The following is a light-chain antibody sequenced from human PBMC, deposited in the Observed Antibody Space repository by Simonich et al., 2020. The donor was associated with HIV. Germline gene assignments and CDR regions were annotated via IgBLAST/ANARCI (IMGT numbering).Light chain of an antibody. Sequence: IQMTQSPSTLSASVGDRVTITCRASQNINTFLAWYQQKPGKAPNLLIYAVSTLQSGVPSRFSGSGSGIDFTLTITSLRSEDVGNYFCQQYYSYPLTFGGGTKVEIK. CDR2: AVS. CDR3: QQYYSYPLT. V-gene: IGKV1-8*01. J-gene: IGKJ4*01. CDR1: QNINTF.